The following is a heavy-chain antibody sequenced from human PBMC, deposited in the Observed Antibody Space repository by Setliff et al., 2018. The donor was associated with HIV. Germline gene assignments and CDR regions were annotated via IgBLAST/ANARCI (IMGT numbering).Heavy chain of an antibody. V-gene: IGHV4-61*09. Sequence: SETLSLTCTVSGGSISSGSYYWSWIRQTAGKGLEWIGHIYTSGSTNHNTSLKSRVTISIDTSKNQFSLKLSSVTAANTAVYYCARRKSGSYFDAFDIWGQGTMVTVSS. D-gene: IGHD1-26*01. CDR2: IYTSGST. CDR1: GGSISSGSYY. CDR3: ARRKSGSYFDAFDI. J-gene: IGHJ3*02.